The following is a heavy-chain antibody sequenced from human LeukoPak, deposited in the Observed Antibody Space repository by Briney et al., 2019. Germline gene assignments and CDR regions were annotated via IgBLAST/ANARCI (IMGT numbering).Heavy chain of an antibody. D-gene: IGHD3-22*01. CDR1: GYTFTGYY. CDR3: ARGPSYYYDSSGYYNFDY. J-gene: IGHJ4*02. CDR2: FNPNSGGT. V-gene: IGHV1-2*06. Sequence: ASVKVSCKASGYTFTGYYMHWVRQAPGQGLEWMGRFNPNSGGTNYAQKFQGRVTMTRDTSISTAYMELSRLRSDDTAVYYCARGPSYYYDSSGYYNFDYWRQGTLVTVSS.